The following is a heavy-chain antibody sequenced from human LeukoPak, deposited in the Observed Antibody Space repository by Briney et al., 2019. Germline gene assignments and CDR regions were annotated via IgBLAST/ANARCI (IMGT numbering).Heavy chain of an antibody. D-gene: IGHD2-15*01. J-gene: IGHJ4*02. Sequence: GGSLRLSCAASGFTFSSYWMSWVRQAPGKGLEWVANIKEDGSEKYYVDSVKGRFTISRDNAKNSLYLQMNSLRAEDTAVYYCARGGTPYCSGGSCYYFDYWGQGTLVTVSS. CDR1: GFTFSSYW. V-gene: IGHV3-7*01. CDR3: ARGGTPYCSGGSCYYFDY. CDR2: IKEDGSEK.